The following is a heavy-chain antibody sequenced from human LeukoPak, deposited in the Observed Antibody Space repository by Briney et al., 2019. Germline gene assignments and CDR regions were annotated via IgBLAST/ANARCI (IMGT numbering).Heavy chain of an antibody. CDR3: ARHGLTGYSYGYSTTYSWFAP. Sequence: SETLSLTCTVSGGSISSNYLSWIRQPPGKGLEWIGYIPYIVGTTYTTSLKSRDTTSVETSKNQFSLKLSSVTAADTAVYYCARHGLTGYSYGYSTTYSWFAPWGQGTLVTVSS. CDR2: IPYIVGT. CDR1: GGSISSNY. J-gene: IGHJ5*02. V-gene: IGHV4-59*08. D-gene: IGHD5-18*01.